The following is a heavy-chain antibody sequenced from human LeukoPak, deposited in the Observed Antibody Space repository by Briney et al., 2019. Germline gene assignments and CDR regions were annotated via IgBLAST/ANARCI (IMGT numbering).Heavy chain of an antibody. CDR1: GFTFDDYA. V-gene: IGHV3-43*02. CDR2: ISGDGGRT. CDR3: AKAYYDYVWGSYRYFCAFDI. D-gene: IGHD3-16*02. J-gene: IGHJ3*02. Sequence: AGSLRLSCAASGFTFDDYAMHWVRQAPGKGLEWVSLISGDGGRTHYADSVKGRFTISRDNSKNSLYLQMNSLRTEDTAFYYCAKAYYDYVWGSYRYFCAFDIWGQGTTVTVSS.